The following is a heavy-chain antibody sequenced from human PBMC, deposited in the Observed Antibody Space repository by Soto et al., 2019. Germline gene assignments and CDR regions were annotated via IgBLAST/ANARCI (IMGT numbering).Heavy chain of an antibody. D-gene: IGHD2-2*01. V-gene: IGHV1-69*13. Sequence: ASVKVSCKASGGTFSSYAISWVRQAPGQGVEWMGGIIPIFGPANYAQKFQGRVTITADESTSTAYMELSSLRSEDTAVYYCATDCSSTSCYLGYYYYGMDVWGQGPTVTVSS. CDR2: IIPIFGPA. CDR3: ATDCSSTSCYLGYYYYGMDV. CDR1: GGTFSSYA. J-gene: IGHJ6*02.